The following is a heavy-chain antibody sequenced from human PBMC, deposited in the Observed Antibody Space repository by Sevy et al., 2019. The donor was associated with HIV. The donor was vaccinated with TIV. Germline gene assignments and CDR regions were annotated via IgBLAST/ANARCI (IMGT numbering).Heavy chain of an antibody. CDR2: ISYDANNK. D-gene: IGHD6-13*01. J-gene: IGHJ5*02. CDR1: GFTFSNYA. V-gene: IGHV3-30*04. Sequence: GGCLRLSCAASGFTFSNYALHWVRQAPGKGLEWVAIISYDANNKYYADSVKGRFTISRDNSKNTVYLQMKSLRVEDTAVYYCAREAAEGPYSRSWFSNWFDPWGQGTLVTVSS. CDR3: AREAAEGPYSRSWFSNWFDP.